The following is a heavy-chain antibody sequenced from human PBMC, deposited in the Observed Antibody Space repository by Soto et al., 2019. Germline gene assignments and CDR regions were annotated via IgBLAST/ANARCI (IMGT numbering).Heavy chain of an antibody. J-gene: IGHJ5*02. Sequence: GGSLRLSCAASGFTFSNSVMHWVRQPPGKGLEYVSSITRDGGSTQYADSVRARFTISRDNSKNTLYLQMGSLRAEDMGVYYCAREAIAVLNWFDP. CDR1: GFTFSNSV. D-gene: IGHD6-19*01. CDR3: AREAIAVLNWFDP. V-gene: IGHV3-64*02. CDR2: ITRDGGST.